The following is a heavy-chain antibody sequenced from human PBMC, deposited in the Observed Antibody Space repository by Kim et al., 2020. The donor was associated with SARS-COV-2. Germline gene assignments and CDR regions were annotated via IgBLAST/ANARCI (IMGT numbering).Heavy chain of an antibody. D-gene: IGHD5-12*01. CDR3: ARGDGYSGYDSWDYYYYYGMDV. CDR2: IIPIFGTA. V-gene: IGHV1-69*13. J-gene: IGHJ6*02. CDR1: GGTFSSYA. Sequence: SVKVSCKASGGTFSSYAISWVRQAPGQGLEWMGGIIPIFGTANYAQKFQGRVTITADESTSTAYMELSSLRSEDTAVYYCARGDGYSGYDSWDYYYYYGMDVWGQGTMVTVSS.